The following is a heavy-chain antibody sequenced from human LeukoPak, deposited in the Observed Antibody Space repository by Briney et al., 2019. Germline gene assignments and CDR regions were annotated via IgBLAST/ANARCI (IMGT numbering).Heavy chain of an antibody. CDR3: ARAPDYGDGYSFDY. D-gene: IGHD4-17*01. CDR1: GGSISSYY. J-gene: IGHJ4*02. V-gene: IGHV4-59*01. Sequence: PSETLSLTCTVSGGSISSYYWSWIRQPPGKGLEWIGYIYYSGSTNYNPPLRRRVTISVDTSKNQFSLKLSSVTAADPAVYYCARAPDYGDGYSFDYWGQGTLVTVSS. CDR2: IYYSGST.